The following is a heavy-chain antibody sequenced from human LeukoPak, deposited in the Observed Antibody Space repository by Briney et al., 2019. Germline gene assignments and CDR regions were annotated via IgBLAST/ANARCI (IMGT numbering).Heavy chain of an antibody. CDR2: ISSSSSTI. J-gene: IGHJ6*03. CDR3: ARDYYYDDYRGYMDV. CDR1: GFTFSSYS. D-gene: IGHD3-22*01. V-gene: IGHV3-48*01. Sequence: PGGSLRLSCAASGFTFSSYSMNWVRQAPGKGLEWVSYISSSSSTIYYADSVKGRFTISRDNAKNSLYLQMNSLRAEDTAVYYCARDYYYDDYRGYMDVWGKGTTVTVSS.